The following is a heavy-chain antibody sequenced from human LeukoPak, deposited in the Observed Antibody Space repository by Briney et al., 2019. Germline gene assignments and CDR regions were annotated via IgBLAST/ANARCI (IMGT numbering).Heavy chain of an antibody. CDR3: AREDYKYQLLYGMDV. V-gene: IGHV3-30-3*01. Sequence: PGGSLRLSCVASGFTFSSYAMPWVRQAPGKGLEWVAVISYDGSKKYYADSVKGRFTISRDNSKNTLYLQMNSLRAEDTAVYYCAREDYKYQLLYGMDVWGQGTTVTVSS. D-gene: IGHD3-10*01. CDR2: ISYDGSKK. J-gene: IGHJ6*02. CDR1: GFTFSSYA.